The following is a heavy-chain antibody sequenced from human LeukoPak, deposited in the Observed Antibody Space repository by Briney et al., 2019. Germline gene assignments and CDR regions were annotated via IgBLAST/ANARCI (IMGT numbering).Heavy chain of an antibody. D-gene: IGHD3-22*01. Sequence: ASVNVSCKASGYTFTGYYMHWVRQAPGRGLEWMGWINPNSGGTNYAQKFQGRVTMTRDTSISTAYMELSRLRSDDTAVYYCAGVTYYYDSSGYSPLLGYYYGMDVWGQGTTVTVSS. V-gene: IGHV1-2*02. CDR1: GYTFTGYY. CDR3: AGVTYYYDSSGYSPLLGYYYGMDV. J-gene: IGHJ6*02. CDR2: INPNSGGT.